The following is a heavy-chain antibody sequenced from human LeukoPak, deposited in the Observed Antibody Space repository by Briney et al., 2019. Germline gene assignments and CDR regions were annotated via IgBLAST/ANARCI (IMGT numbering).Heavy chain of an antibody. CDR1: GFTFRSYE. CDR2: ISSSGSTI. D-gene: IGHD1-26*01. Sequence: PGGSLRLSCAASGFTFRSYEMNWVRQAPGKGLEWVSYISSSGSTIYYADSVKGRFTISRDNAKNSLYLQMNSLRAEDTAVYYCAKVASGSYYNWPFDYWGQGTLVTVSS. J-gene: IGHJ4*02. V-gene: IGHV3-48*03. CDR3: AKVASGSYYNWPFDY.